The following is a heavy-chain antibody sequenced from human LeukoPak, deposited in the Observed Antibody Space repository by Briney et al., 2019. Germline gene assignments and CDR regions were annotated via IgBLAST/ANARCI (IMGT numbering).Heavy chain of an antibody. Sequence: SETLSLTCAVYGGSFGGYYWSWIRQPPGKGLEWIGEINHSGSTNYNPSLKSRVTISVDTPKNQFSLELSSVTAADTAVYYCARVSRLGDAFDIWGQGTMVTVSS. CDR3: ARVSRLGDAFDI. D-gene: IGHD3-16*01. J-gene: IGHJ3*02. CDR1: GGSFGGYY. CDR2: INHSGST. V-gene: IGHV4-34*01.